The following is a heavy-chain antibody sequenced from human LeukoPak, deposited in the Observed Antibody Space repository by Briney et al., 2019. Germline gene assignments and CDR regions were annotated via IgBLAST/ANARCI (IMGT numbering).Heavy chain of an antibody. CDR1: GGSVSIGTYY. Sequence: SETLSLTCSVSGGSVSIGTYYWSWIRQPPGKGLEWIGYIWNSGSTKYNPSLKSRVTISVDTSKNQFSLKLSSVTAADTAVYYCAREAAYYNSGSRSIDSWGQGTLVTVSS. CDR2: IWNSGST. D-gene: IGHD3-10*01. J-gene: IGHJ4*02. V-gene: IGHV4-61*01. CDR3: AREAAYYNSGSRSIDS.